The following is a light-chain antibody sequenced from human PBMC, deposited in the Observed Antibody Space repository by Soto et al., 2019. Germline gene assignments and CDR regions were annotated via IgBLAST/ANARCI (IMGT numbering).Light chain of an antibody. CDR2: ADT. CDR1: SSNIGAGYD. V-gene: IGLV1-40*01. CDR3: SSYTSSSTIYV. Sequence: QAVVTQPPSVSGAPGQRITISCTGSSSNIGAGYDVHWYRQLPGTAPKLLIFADTKRPSGVPDRFSGSKSGTSASLAITGLQAEDEADYYCSSYTSSSTIYVFGTGTKVTVL. J-gene: IGLJ1*01.